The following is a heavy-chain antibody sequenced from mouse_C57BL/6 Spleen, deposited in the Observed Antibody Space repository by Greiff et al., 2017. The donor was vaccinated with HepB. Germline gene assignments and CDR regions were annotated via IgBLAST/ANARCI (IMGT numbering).Heavy chain of an antibody. Sequence: VQLQQPGAELVKPGASVKMSCKASGYTFTCYWITWVKQRPGQGLEWIGDIYPGSGITNYNEKFKSKATLTVDTSSSTDYMQHSRLTSEGSAVYYCARRPPGAPWFDYRGEETRVTVSA. D-gene: IGHD4-1*01. CDR3: ARRPPGAPWFDY. CDR1: GYTFTCYW. V-gene: IGHV1-55*01. CDR2: IYPGSGIT. J-gene: IGHJ3*01.